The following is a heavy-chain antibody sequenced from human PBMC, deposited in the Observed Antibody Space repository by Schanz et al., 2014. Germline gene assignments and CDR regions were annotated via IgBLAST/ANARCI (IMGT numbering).Heavy chain of an antibody. Sequence: EGQLLESGGGLIQPGGSLRLSCAASGFTFNSYAMTWVRQAPGKGLEWVSALSGSGGSTYYADSVKGRFTISRDNSKNTLYLQMNSLRAEDTAVYYCAKDPSHGDYDYYFDYWGQGTLVTVSS. CDR2: LSGSGGST. D-gene: IGHD3-22*01. V-gene: IGHV3-23*01. CDR1: GFTFNSYA. CDR3: AKDPSHGDYDYYFDY. J-gene: IGHJ4*02.